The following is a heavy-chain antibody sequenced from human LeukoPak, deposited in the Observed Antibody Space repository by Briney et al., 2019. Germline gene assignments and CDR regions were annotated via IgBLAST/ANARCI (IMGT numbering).Heavy chain of an antibody. CDR3: AKDGTVRRRDGYNYAEYFQQ. Sequence: GALLRLCCAASGFTFSNYAIRLVRQAPGEVLEWGSVISGSGGTTYYADSERGRFTISRDHSKNKLYLLMNTLRAEDKAVYHCAKDGTVRRRDGYNYAEYFQQWGQGSLVSVSS. J-gene: IGHJ1*01. V-gene: IGHV3-23*01. CDR1: GFTFSNYA. CDR2: ISGSGGTT. D-gene: IGHD5-24*01.